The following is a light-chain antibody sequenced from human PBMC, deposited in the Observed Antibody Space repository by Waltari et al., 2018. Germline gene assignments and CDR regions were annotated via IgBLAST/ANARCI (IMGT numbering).Light chain of an antibody. CDR2: PAS. V-gene: IGKV1-12*01. CDR3: LHANCFPWT. CDR1: VGISRW. J-gene: IGKJ1*01. Sequence: DIQMTQTPSPVSASVGDRVTITCRASVGISRWIGWYQQKQGKAHKLLIYPASSLRTGVPSRFSGSGSGTDFTLTISSLQPEDFATYYCLHANCFPWTFGQGTKVEI.